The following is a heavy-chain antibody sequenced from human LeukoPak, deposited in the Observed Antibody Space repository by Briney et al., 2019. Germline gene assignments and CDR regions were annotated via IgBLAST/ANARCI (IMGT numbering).Heavy chain of an antibody. CDR2: ISSSSSYI. CDR1: GFTFSSYS. D-gene: IGHD3-16*01. J-gene: IGHJ6*02. CDR3: ARDWGYYYYGMDV. Sequence: GGSLRLSCAASGFTFSSYSMNWVRQAPGKGLEWVSSISSSSSYIYYADSVKGRFTTSRDNAKNSLYLQMNSLRAEDTAVYYCARDWGYYYYGMDVWGQGTTVTVSS. V-gene: IGHV3-21*01.